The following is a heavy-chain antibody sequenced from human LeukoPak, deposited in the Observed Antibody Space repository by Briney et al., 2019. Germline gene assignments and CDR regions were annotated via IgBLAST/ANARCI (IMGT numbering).Heavy chain of an antibody. CDR3: TNQYFDF. CDR1: GFTFSSYS. CDR2: IRSKADGGTT. V-gene: IGHV3-15*01. J-gene: IGHJ4*02. Sequence: PGGSLRLSCAASGFTFSSYSMNWVRQAPGKGLEWVGRIRSKADGGTTDYAAPVKGRFTILRDDSKNTLHLQLNSLTTEDTALYYCTNQYFDFWGQGTLVTVSS.